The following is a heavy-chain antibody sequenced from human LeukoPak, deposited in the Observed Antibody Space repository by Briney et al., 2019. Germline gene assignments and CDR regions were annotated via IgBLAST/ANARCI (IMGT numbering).Heavy chain of an antibody. J-gene: IGHJ5*02. V-gene: IGHV4-34*01. CDR1: GGSFSGYY. CDR3: ARGRVGSSWSLQRGPRYPGWNWFDP. CDR2: INHSGST. Sequence: SGTLSLTCAVYGGSFSGYYWSWIRQPPGKGLEWIGEINHSGSTNYNPSLKSRVTISVDTSKNQFSLKLSSVTAADTAVYYCARGRVGSSWSLQRGPRYPGWNWFDPWGQGTLVTVSS. D-gene: IGHD6-13*01.